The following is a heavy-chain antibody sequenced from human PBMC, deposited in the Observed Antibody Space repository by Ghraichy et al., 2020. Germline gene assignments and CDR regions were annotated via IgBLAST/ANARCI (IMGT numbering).Heavy chain of an antibody. CDR2: ISGTSTYI. CDR3: ARMVHSNSWAHFDY. Sequence: GGSLRLSCAASGFSFSPYTMIWVRQAPGKGLEWVSSISGTSTYIYYADSVKGRFTISRDNAKNSLYLQMNSLRAEDTAVYYCARMVHSNSWAHFDYWGQGTLVTVSS. J-gene: IGHJ4*02. D-gene: IGHD6-13*01. CDR1: GFSFSPYT. V-gene: IGHV3-21*01.